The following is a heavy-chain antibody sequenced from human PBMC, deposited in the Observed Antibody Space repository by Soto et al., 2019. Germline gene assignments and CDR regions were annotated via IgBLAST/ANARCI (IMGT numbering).Heavy chain of an antibody. CDR1: GFTVSNYH. V-gene: IGHV3-66*01. Sequence: EVQLVESGGGLVQPGESLRLSCAASGFTVSNYHMTWVRQAPGKGLEWVSAVYADGATSHADSVKDRFTVSRDNSRNTLNLQRSGLGAEDTAVYYCARSGGGLDYWGQGTLVTVSS. CDR2: VYADGAT. J-gene: IGHJ4*02. D-gene: IGHD3-10*01. CDR3: ARSGGGLDY.